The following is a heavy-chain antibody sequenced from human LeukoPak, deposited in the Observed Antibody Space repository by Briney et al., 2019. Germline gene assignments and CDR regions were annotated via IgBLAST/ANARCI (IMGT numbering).Heavy chain of an antibody. J-gene: IGHJ3*02. V-gene: IGHV3-23*01. CDR1: GFTFSNYA. D-gene: IGHD3-10*01. CDR3: AKVGLWFGELRSFDI. Sequence: GGSLRLSCAASGFTFSNYAMSWVRQAPGKGLDWVSTISGGGGSTYYADSVKGRFSISRDNSKNTLYLRMNSLRAEDAAVYYCAKVGLWFGELRSFDIWGQGTMVTVST. CDR2: ISGGGGST.